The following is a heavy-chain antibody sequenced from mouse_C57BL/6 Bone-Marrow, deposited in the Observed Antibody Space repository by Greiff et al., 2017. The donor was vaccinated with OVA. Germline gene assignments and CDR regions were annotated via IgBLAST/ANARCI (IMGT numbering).Heavy chain of an antibody. V-gene: IGHV1-81*01. CDR1: GYTFTSYG. D-gene: IGHD1-1*01. J-gene: IGHJ3*01. Sequence: VKLVESGAELARPGASVKLSCKASGYTFTSYGISWVKQRTGQGLEWIGEIYPRSGNTYYNEKFKGKATLTADKSSSTAYMELRSLTSEDSAVYFCARERGYYGRGAYWGQGTLVTVSA. CDR2: IYPRSGNT. CDR3: ARERGYYGRGAY.